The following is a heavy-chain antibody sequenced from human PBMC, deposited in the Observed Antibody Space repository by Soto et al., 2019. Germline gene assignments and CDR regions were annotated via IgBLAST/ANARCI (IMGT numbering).Heavy chain of an antibody. CDR3: SALSYNSGWHY. J-gene: IGHJ4*02. CDR2: VRSKGNNYAT. D-gene: IGHD6-19*01. CDR1: GFTFSNSA. Sequence: EVPLEESGGGLVQPGGSLKLSCAASGFTFSNSAVHWVRQASGKGLEWVGRVRSKGNNYATAYTESVKGRFTISRDDSKNTAYLQMNSLKTEDTAVYYCSALSYNSGWHYWGQGTLVTVSS. V-gene: IGHV3-73*01.